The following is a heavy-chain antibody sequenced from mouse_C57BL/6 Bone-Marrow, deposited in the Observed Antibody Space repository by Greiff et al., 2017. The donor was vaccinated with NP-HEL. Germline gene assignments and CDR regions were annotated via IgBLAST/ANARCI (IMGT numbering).Heavy chain of an antibody. Sequence: VQLKESGAELVRPGASVKLSCTASGFNIKDDYMHWVKQRPEQGLEWIGWIDPENGDTEYASKFQGKAPITADTSSNTAYLQLSSLTSEDTAVYYCTTHGSSYGWYFDVWGTGTTVTVSS. J-gene: IGHJ1*03. CDR3: TTHGSSYGWYFDV. CDR2: IDPENGDT. V-gene: IGHV14-4*01. D-gene: IGHD1-1*01. CDR1: GFNIKDDY.